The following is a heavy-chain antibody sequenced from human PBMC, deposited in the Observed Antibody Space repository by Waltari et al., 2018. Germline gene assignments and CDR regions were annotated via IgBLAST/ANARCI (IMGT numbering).Heavy chain of an antibody. V-gene: IGHV3-21*01. CDR2: ISSGSRYI. CDR1: GLPFSSYT. CDR3: AREWGVMVGTAGFYFDY. Sequence: EVQLVGSGGGLVKPGGSLRLSCAASGLPFSSYTMTWVRQASGKGMEWVASISSGSRYIYYADSVKGRFTISRDNAKNSLYLQMNSLRVEDTAVYYCAREWGVMVGTAGFYFDYWGQGALVTVSS. D-gene: IGHD2-15*01. J-gene: IGHJ4*02.